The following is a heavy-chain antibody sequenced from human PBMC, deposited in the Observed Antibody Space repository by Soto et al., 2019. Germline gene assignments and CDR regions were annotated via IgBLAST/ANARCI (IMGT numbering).Heavy chain of an antibody. D-gene: IGHD5-18*01. CDR2: IIPIFGTA. J-gene: IGHJ4*02. CDR3: ARALYSYALGICFDY. Sequence: SVKVSCKASGGTFSSYAISWVRQAPGQGLEWMGGIIPIFGTANYAQKFQGRVTITADESTSTAYMELSSLRSEDTAVYYCARALYSYALGICFDYWGQGTLVTVSS. CDR1: GGTFSSYA. V-gene: IGHV1-69*13.